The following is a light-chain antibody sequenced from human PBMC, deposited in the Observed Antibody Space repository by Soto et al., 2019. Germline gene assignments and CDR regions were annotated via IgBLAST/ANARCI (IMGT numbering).Light chain of an antibody. CDR2: KAS. J-gene: IGKJ1*01. Sequence: DIPMTLSPTTVSVSFGAIVTITCRASQTISSWLAWYQQKPGKAPKLLIYKASTLKSGVPSRFSGSGSGTEFTLTISSLQPDDFATYYCQQYNNYYTFGQGTKVDI. CDR3: QQYNNYYT. CDR1: QTISSW. V-gene: IGKV1-5*03.